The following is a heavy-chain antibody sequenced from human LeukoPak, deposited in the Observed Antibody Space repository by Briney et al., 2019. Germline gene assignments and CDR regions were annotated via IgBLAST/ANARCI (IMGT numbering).Heavy chain of an antibody. D-gene: IGHD2-2*01. CDR1: GDSVSSNSAA. Sequence: SQTLSLTCAISGDSVSSNSAAWNWIRRSPSRGLEWLGRTYYRSKWYNDYAVSVKNRITINPDTSKNQFSLQLNSVTPEDTAVYYCASIVRSGTSSTPFDYWGQGTLVTVSS. J-gene: IGHJ4*02. V-gene: IGHV6-1*01. CDR3: ASIVRSGTSSTPFDY. CDR2: TYYRSKWYN.